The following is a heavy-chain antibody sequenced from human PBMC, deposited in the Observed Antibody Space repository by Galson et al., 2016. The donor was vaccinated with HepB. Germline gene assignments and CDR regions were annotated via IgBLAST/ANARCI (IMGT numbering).Heavy chain of an antibody. J-gene: IGHJ4*02. D-gene: IGHD3-16*01. V-gene: IGHV1-18*01. Sequence: SVKVSCKASGGTFSKYAISWVRQAPGQGLEWMGWSSAYNGKTNYAQKVQGRVTVTTDTSTSRAYMELRSRRSDDTAVYYCARGGGQVEYWGQGTLVTVSS. CDR2: SSAYNGKT. CDR3: ARGGGQVEY. CDR1: GGTFSKYA.